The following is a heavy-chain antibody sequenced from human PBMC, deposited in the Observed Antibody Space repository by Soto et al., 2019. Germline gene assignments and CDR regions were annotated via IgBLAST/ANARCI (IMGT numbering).Heavy chain of an antibody. J-gene: IGHJ6*02. CDR2: MNPNSGNT. V-gene: IGHV1-8*01. CDR3: ARGRLGIYRRWPRRSDYGMDV. D-gene: IGHD3-10*01. CDR1: GYTFTSYD. Sequence: QVRLVQSGAEVKKPGASLKVSCKASGYTFTSYDINWVRQATGQGLGWMGWMNPNSGNTRYAQKFQGRVTMTRNTSISTTYMEHSSMRSEDTAVYYGARGRLGIYRRWPRRSDYGMDVWGQGTTVTVSS.